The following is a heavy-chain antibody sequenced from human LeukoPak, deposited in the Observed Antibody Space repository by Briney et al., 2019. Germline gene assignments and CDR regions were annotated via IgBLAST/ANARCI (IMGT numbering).Heavy chain of an antibody. V-gene: IGHV3-21*01. Sequence: GGSLRLSCAASGFTFSSYAMSWVRQAPGKGLEWVSSISRSSIYIYYADSVKGRFPISRDNAKNSLYLQMNSLRAEDTAVYYCTSGTLEGVFDHWGQGTLVTVSS. J-gene: IGHJ4*02. CDR3: TSGTLEGVFDH. CDR2: ISRSSIYI. CDR1: GFTFSSYA. D-gene: IGHD1-1*01.